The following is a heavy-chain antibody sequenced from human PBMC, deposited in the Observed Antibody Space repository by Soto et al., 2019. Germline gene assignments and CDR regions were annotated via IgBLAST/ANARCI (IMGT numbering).Heavy chain of an antibody. Sequence: GGSLRLSCAASGFTFSSYAMCWVRHAPGKGLEWVSTLTRSGTTPYAESVRGRFTISRDNSKNTLYLQMDDLRAEDTAVYYCVREFGRGSQNYDYWGMGTLVTVS. CDR3: VREFGRGSQNYDY. J-gene: IGHJ4*02. CDR1: GFTFSSYA. CDR2: LTRSGTT. D-gene: IGHD3-16*01. V-gene: IGHV3-23*01.